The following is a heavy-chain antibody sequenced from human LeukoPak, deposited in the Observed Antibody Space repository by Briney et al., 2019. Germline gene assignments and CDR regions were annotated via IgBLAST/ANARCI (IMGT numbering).Heavy chain of an antibody. Sequence: PSETLSLTCAVYGGSFSGYYWSWIRQPPGKGLEWIGEINQSGSTNYNPSLKSRVTISVDTSKNQFSLKLSSVTAADTAVYYCARGPESPVEMATIARLSDPWGQGTLVTVSS. CDR1: GGSFSGYY. V-gene: IGHV4-34*01. J-gene: IGHJ5*02. D-gene: IGHD5-24*01. CDR3: ARGPESPVEMATIARLSDP. CDR2: INQSGST.